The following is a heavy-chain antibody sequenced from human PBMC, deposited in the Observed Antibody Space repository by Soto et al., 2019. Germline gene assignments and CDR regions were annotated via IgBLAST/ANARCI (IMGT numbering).Heavy chain of an antibody. CDR3: MTVATTMIEGRYFGY. D-gene: IGHD5-18*01. V-gene: IGHV3-64D*06. CDR2: ISSNGVST. CDR1: GFPFSNSV. J-gene: IGHJ4*02. Sequence: GGSLRLSCSASGFPFSNSVMHWVRQAPGRGLEDLSAISSNGVSTYYADSVKGRFTISRDNSKNKLYLQLSSLRPEDTAIYYCMTVATTMIEGRYFGYWGQGTLVTVSS.